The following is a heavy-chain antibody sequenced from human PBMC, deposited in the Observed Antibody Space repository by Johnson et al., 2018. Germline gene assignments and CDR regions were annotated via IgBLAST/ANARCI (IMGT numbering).Heavy chain of an antibody. CDR2: ISWNSGAT. CDR3: ATPLLAWEREGAFAI. V-gene: IGHV3-9*01. Sequence: VQLVQSGGGLVQPGRSLRLSCAASGFSFNDYAMHWVRQTPAKGLEWVAGISWNSGATGYGDAVKGRFTISRDNAKNSLDLQMNSRTHEDTALYYCATPLLAWEREGAFAIWGQGTMVTVSS. D-gene: IGHD1-26*01. CDR1: GFSFNDYA. J-gene: IGHJ3*02.